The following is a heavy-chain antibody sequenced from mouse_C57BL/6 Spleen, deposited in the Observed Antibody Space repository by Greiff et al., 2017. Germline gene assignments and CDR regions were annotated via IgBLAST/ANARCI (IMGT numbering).Heavy chain of an antibody. CDR2: IDPENGDT. Sequence: VQLQQSGAELVRPGASVKLSCKASGFNIKDDYMHWVKQRPEQGLEWIGWIDPENGDTEYASKFQGKATITADTSSNTAYLQLSSLTSEDTAVYYCTTSGNFAWFAYWGQGTLVTVSA. CDR1: GFNIKDDY. J-gene: IGHJ3*01. CDR3: TTSGNFAWFAY. V-gene: IGHV14-4*01. D-gene: IGHD2-1*01.